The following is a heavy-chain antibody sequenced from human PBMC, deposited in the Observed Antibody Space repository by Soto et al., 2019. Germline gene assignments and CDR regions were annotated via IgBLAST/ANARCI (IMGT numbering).Heavy chain of an antibody. Sequence: EVQLLESGGGLVQPGGSLRLSCAASGFTFSNYDMSWVRQAPGKGLEWVSAISGSGGSTYYADSVKGRFTISRDNSNNTLYLQMNGLRAEDTAVYYWAKGPRVQYYDAGSDSYWGPGTLVNVS. D-gene: IGHD3-10*01. CDR1: GFTFSNYD. V-gene: IGHV3-23*01. CDR3: AKGPRVQYYDAGSDSY. J-gene: IGHJ4*01. CDR2: ISGSGGST.